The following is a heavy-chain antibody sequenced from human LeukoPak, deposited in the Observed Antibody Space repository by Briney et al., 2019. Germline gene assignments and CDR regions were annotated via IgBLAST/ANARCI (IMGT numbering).Heavy chain of an antibody. Sequence: SETLSLTCTLSGTSISTYYWAWIRQPPGMALEWIGYIYYSGSTNYYPSLKSRVTISVDTSKNQFSLKLSSATAADTAVYYCARVYGSGYDFRGAFDIWGQGTMVTVSS. CDR3: ARVYGSGYDFRGAFDI. V-gene: IGHV4-59*01. D-gene: IGHD5-12*01. CDR1: GTSISTYY. CDR2: IYYSGST. J-gene: IGHJ3*02.